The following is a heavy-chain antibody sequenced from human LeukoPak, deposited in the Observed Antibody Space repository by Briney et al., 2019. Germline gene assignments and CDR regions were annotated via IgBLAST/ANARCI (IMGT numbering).Heavy chain of an antibody. Sequence: ASVKVSCKASGYTFTSYYMHWVRQAPGQGLEWMGIINPSGGSTSYAQKFQGRVTMTRDMSTSTVYMELSSLRSEDTAVYYCAGVSRDIVVVPAAIDHWYFDLWGRGTLVTVSS. D-gene: IGHD2-2*02. CDR1: GYTFTSYY. CDR3: AGVSRDIVVVPAAIDHWYFDL. CDR2: INPSGGST. J-gene: IGHJ2*01. V-gene: IGHV1-46*01.